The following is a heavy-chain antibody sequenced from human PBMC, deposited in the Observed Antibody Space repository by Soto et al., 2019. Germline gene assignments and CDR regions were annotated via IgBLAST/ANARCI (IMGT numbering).Heavy chain of an antibody. CDR2: IYYSGST. J-gene: IGHJ5*02. V-gene: IGHV4-30-4*01. D-gene: IGHD1-7*01. CDR1: GGSISSGDYY. Sequence: SETLSLTCTVSGGSISSGDYYWSWIRQPPGKGLEWIGYIYYSGSTYYNPSLKSRVTISVDTSKNQFSLKLSSVTAADTAVYYCARVSSGTTSILTYNWFDPWGQGTLVTVSS. CDR3: ARVSSGTTSILTYNWFDP.